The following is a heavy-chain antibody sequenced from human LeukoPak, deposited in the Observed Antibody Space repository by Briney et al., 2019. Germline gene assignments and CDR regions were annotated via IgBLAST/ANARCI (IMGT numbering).Heavy chain of an antibody. CDR2: IWYDGSNK. J-gene: IGHJ4*02. D-gene: IGHD2-2*02. V-gene: IGHV3-33*06. CDR1: GFTFSSYG. Sequence: PGGSLRLSCAASGFTFSSYGMHWVRQAPGKGLEWVAVIWYDGSNKYYADSVKGRFTVSRDNSKNTLYVQMNSLRVEDTALYYCAKEDSYCSSSSCYSFDSWGQGTLVTVSS. CDR3: AKEDSYCSSSSCYSFDS.